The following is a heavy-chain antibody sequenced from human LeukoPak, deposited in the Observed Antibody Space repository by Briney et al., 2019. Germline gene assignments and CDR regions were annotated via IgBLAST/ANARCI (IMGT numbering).Heavy chain of an antibody. CDR1: GGSISSYY. CDR3: ARGDELRYFDL. J-gene: IGHJ2*01. V-gene: IGHV4-59*01. Sequence: TSETLSLTCTVSGGSISSYYWSWIRQPPGKGLEWIGYIYYSGSTNYNPSLKSRVTISVDTSKNQFSLKLSSVTAADTAVYYCARGDELRYFDLWGRGTLVTVSS. D-gene: IGHD3-10*01. CDR2: IYYSGST.